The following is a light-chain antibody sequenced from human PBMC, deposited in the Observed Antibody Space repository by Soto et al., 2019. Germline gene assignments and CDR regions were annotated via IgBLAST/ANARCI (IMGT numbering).Light chain of an antibody. Sequence: EIVLTQATDTLSLSAGERATLSCRASQSVTTYLAWYQQKPGQAPRLLIYDASNRATGIPARFSGSGSGTDFTLTISSLEPEDFAVYYCQQRSNWPPLISFGQGT. CDR1: QSVTTY. V-gene: IGKV3-11*01. CDR2: DAS. J-gene: IGKJ5*01. CDR3: QQRSNWPPLIS.